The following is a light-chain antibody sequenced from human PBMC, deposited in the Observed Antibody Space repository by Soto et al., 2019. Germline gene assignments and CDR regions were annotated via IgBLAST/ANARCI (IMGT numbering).Light chain of an antibody. Sequence: EIVLTQSPGTLSLSPGERATLSCRASQSVSSSYLAWYQQKPGQAPRLLIYGASSRATGIPERFSGSGSGTDFTLTISRLGPEDLAVYYCEQYGSSQSFGQGTKVEIK. J-gene: IGKJ1*01. CDR1: QSVSSSY. V-gene: IGKV3-20*01. CDR2: GAS. CDR3: EQYGSSQS.